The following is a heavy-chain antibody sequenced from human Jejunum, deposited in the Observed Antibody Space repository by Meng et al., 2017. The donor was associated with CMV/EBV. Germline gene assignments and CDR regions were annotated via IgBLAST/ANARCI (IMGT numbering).Heavy chain of an antibody. CDR3: ARDMGYTVTAPFDY. CDR1: GFTFTRHA. V-gene: IGHV3-23*01. J-gene: IGHJ4*02. CDR2: ISGSGPAT. Sequence: GFTFTRHAMSWVRQTPGKRPEWVAGISGSGPATYYAESVKGRFTISRDNSNNTLFLQMNALRGDDTAVYYCARDMGYTVTAPFDYWGQGSVVTVSS. D-gene: IGHD4-11*01.